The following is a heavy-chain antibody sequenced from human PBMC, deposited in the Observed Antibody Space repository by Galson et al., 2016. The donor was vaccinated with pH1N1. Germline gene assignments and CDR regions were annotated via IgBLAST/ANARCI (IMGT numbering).Heavy chain of an antibody. CDR3: ARDSGGNLYY. CDR2: IKQDGSDK. CDR1: GFTFSTYW. Sequence: SLRLSCAASGFTFSTYWMAWVRQAPGKGLEWVANIKQDGSDKNYVDSVKGRFTISRDNAKNSLFLQVNSLRVEDTAVYYCARDSGGNLYYWGQGILVTVSS. V-gene: IGHV3-7*01. J-gene: IGHJ4*02. D-gene: IGHD2-8*02.